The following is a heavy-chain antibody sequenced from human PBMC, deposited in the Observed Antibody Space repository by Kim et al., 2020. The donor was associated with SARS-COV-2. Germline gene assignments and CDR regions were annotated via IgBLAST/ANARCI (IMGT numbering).Heavy chain of an antibody. V-gene: IGHV1-8*01. J-gene: IGHJ4*02. CDR2: MNPNSGNT. CDR3: ARRVGGCSGGTCYWFDY. D-gene: IGHD2-15*01. Sequence: ASVKVSCKASGYTFTSHDINWVRQATGQGLEWMGWMNPNSGNTGYAQKFQGRVTMTRNTSISTAYMELSSLRSEDTAVYYCARRVGGCSGGTCYWFDYWGQGTLVTVSS. CDR1: GYTFTSHD.